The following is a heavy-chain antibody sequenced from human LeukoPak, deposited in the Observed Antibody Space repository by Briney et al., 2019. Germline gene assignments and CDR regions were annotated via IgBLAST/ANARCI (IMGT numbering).Heavy chain of an antibody. J-gene: IGHJ4*02. CDR3: ARTPFPEHFDS. CDR2: IYYRGNT. V-gene: IGHV4-39*01. D-gene: IGHD2-21*01. Sequence: SETLSLTCTVSGGSISSTLFYWGWIRQPPGKGLGWIGNIYYRGNTNYNPSLKSRVTMSVDTSMNQFSLQLSSVTATDTAVYYCARTPFPEHFDSWGQGSLVTVSS. CDR1: GGSISSTLFY.